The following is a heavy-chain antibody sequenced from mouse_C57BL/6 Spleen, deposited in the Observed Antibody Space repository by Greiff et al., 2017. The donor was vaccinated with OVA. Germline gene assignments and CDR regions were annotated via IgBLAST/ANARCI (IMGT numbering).Heavy chain of an antibody. J-gene: IGHJ2*01. Sequence: QVQLQQPGAELVKPGASVKMSCKASGYTFTSYWITWVKQRPGQGLEWIGDIYPGSGSTNYNEKFKSKATLTVDTSSSTAYMQLSSLTSEDTAVYYCARDSMGTRWTYWGQGTTLTVSS. V-gene: IGHV1-55*01. CDR3: ARDSMGTRWTY. CDR1: GYTFTSYW. D-gene: IGHD1-1*02. CDR2: IYPGSGST.